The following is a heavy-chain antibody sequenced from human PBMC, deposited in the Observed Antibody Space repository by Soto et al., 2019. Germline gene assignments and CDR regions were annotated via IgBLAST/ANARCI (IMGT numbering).Heavy chain of an antibody. CDR1: GFTFSSYA. CDR3: ASRSPYYGDGRFDY. D-gene: IGHD4-17*01. J-gene: IGHJ4*02. CDR2: ISGSGGST. Sequence: PGGSLRLSCAASGFTFSSYAMSWVRQAPGKGLEWVSAISGSGGSTYYADSVKGRFTISRDNSKNTLYLQMSSLRSEDTAVYYCASRSPYYGDGRFDYWGQGTLVTVSS. V-gene: IGHV3-23*01.